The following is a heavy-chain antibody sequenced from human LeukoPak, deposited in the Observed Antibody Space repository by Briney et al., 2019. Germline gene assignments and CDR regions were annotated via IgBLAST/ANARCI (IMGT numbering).Heavy chain of an antibody. CDR1: GFTFSNYG. J-gene: IGHJ6*03. Sequence: GGSLRLSCAASGFTFSNYGMHWVRQAPGKGLEWVTFIRYDGSNKYYADSVKGRFTISRDNSKNTLYLQMNSLRAEDTAVYYCANALRYCSSTSCIDYHYMDVWGKGTTVTVSS. CDR3: ANALRYCSSTSCIDYHYMDV. CDR2: IRYDGSNK. D-gene: IGHD2-2*01. V-gene: IGHV3-30*02.